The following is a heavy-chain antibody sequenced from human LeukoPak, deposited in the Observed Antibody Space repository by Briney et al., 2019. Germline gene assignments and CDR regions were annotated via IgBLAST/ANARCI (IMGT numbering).Heavy chain of an antibody. V-gene: IGHV4-30-2*01. Sequence: PSETLSLTCTVSGGSISSGGYYWSWFRQPPGKGLEWVGYIYHSGSTYYNPSLKSRVTISVDTSKNQFSLKLSSVTAADTAVYYCASPKGYSSSSPFDYWGQGTLVTVSS. CDR1: GGSISSGGYY. CDR2: IYHSGST. CDR3: ASPKGYSSSSPFDY. D-gene: IGHD6-6*01. J-gene: IGHJ4*02.